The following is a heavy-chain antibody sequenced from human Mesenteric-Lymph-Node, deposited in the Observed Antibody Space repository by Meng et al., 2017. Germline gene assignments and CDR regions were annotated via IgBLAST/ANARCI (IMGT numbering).Heavy chain of an antibody. V-gene: IGHV7-4-1*02. D-gene: IGHD1-26*01. CDR3: ARGVVGATSGDY. CDR1: GGTFSSYD. Sequence: QGQLVQSGAEVKKPGSSVKVSCKASGGTFSSYDINWVRQATGQGLEWMGWMNPNSGNPTYAQGFTGRFVFSLDTSVSTAYLQISSLKAEDTAVYYCARGVVGATSGDYWGQGTLVTVSS. J-gene: IGHJ4*02. CDR2: MNPNSGNP.